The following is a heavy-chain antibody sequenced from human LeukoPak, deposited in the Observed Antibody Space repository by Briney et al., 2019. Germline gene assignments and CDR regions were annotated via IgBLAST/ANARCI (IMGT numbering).Heavy chain of an antibody. CDR2: INPNSGGT. Sequence: ASVKVSCKASGYTFTGYYLHWVRQAPGQGLEWMGRINPNSGGTNYAQKFQDRVTMTRDTSISTAYMDLSRLRSDDTAVYYCARGYYDSSSPPRFDPWGQGTLVTVSS. CDR1: GYTFTGYY. V-gene: IGHV1-2*06. CDR3: ARGYYDSSSPPRFDP. D-gene: IGHD3-22*01. J-gene: IGHJ5*02.